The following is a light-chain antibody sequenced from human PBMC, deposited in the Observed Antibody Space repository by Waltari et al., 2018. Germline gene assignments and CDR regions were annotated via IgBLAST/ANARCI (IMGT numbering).Light chain of an antibody. CDR2: WAS. CDR3: QQYYSTPGT. J-gene: IGKJ1*01. Sequence: DIVMTQSPDSLAVSLGARATINCKSSQSVLYSSNNKNYFAWYQQKPGQPPKLLIYWASTRESGVPDRFSGSGSGTDFTLTISSLQAEDVAVYYCQQYYSTPGTFGQGTKVEIK. V-gene: IGKV4-1*01. CDR1: QSVLYSSNNKNY.